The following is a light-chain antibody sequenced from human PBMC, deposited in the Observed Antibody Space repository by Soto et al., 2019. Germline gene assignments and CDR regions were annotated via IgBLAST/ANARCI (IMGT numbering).Light chain of an antibody. J-gene: IGLJ1*01. V-gene: IGLV2-14*01. CDR2: DVS. Sequence: QSALTQPASVSGSPGQSITISCIGTSSDVGGYNFVSWYQQHPGKAPKLMIYDVSNRPSGVSNRFSGSKSGNTASLTISGLQAEDEDDYYCSSYTSRNSLVFGTGTKVTVL. CDR1: SSDVGGYNF. CDR3: SSYTSRNSLV.